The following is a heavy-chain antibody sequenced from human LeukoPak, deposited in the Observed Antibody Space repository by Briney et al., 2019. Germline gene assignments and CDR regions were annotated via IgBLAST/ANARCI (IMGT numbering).Heavy chain of an antibody. Sequence: ASVKVSCKASGYTFTSYGISWVRQAPGQGLEWMGWISAYNGNTNYAQKLQGRVTMTTDTSTSTAYMELRSLRSDDTAVYYCARDMGWSFTPYYYGMDVWGQGTTVTVSS. CDR2: ISAYNGNT. J-gene: IGHJ6*02. D-gene: IGHD1-26*01. CDR1: GYTFTSYG. V-gene: IGHV1-18*01. CDR3: ARDMGWSFTPYYYGMDV.